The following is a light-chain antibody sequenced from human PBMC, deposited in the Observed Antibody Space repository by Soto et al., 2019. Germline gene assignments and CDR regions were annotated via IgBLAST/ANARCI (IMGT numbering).Light chain of an antibody. CDR3: QQYGSSPT. CDR1: QGVSNY. J-gene: IGKJ4*01. CDR2: GVS. Sequence: EIVLTQSPATLSLSPGERATLSCRASQGVSNYLAWYQHKPGQXPXXLIYGVSTRATGIPDRFSGSGSGNEFTLTITRLEPEDVAVYSRQQYGSSPTFGGGTKVDIK. V-gene: IGKV3-20*01.